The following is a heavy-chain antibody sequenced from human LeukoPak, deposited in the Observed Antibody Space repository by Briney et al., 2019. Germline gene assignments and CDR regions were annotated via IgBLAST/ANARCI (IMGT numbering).Heavy chain of an antibody. CDR3: AKDLWAARPEYYFDY. Sequence: GGSLRLSCAASGFTFSSYGMHWVRQAPGKGLEWVAFIRYDGSNKYYADSVKGRFTISRDNSKNTLYLQMNSLRAEDTAVYYCAKDLWAARPEYYFDYWGQGTLVTVSS. V-gene: IGHV3-30*02. CDR1: GFTFSSYG. CDR2: IRYDGSNK. J-gene: IGHJ4*02. D-gene: IGHD6-6*01.